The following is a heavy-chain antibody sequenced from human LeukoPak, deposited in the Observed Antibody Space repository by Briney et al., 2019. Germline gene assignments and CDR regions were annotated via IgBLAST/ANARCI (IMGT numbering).Heavy chain of an antibody. J-gene: IGHJ4*02. V-gene: IGHV1-18*01. CDR1: GFAFNKYG. D-gene: IGHD1-14*01. CDR2: ISAYDGRT. Sequence: ASVKVSCKASGFAFNKYGFSWVRQAPGQGPEWLEWISAYDGRTNYAQNLQGRLTLTTDTSTTTAYMELRSLTSDDTAVYYCARDPSNTVGRNIYFDYWGQGTLVTVSS. CDR3: ARDPSNTVGRNIYFDY.